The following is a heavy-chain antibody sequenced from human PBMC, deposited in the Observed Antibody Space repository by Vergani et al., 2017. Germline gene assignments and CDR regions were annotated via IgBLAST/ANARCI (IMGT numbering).Heavy chain of an antibody. CDR3: AGDRMVRGVIIGGVDY. J-gene: IGHJ4*02. V-gene: IGHV1-69-2*01. D-gene: IGHD3-10*01. CDR1: GYTFTDYY. Sequence: EVQLVQSGAEVKKPGATVKISCKVSGYTFTDYYMHWVQQAPGKGLEWMGLVDPEDGETIYAEKFQGRVTITADKSTSTAYMELSSLRSEDTAVYYCAGDRMVRGVIIGGVDYWGQGTLVTVSS. CDR2: VDPEDGET.